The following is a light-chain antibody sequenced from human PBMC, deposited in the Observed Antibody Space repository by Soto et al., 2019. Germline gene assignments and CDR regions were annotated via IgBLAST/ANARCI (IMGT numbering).Light chain of an antibody. Sequence: EIVLTQSPGTLSLSPGERATLSCRASQSVTSNYLAWYQQKPGQAPRLLIFGASIRDTGIPDSFSGSGSGTDFPLTISRLGPEDFAVYYCHQYGSSPGTFGQGTKVETK. CDR1: QSVTSNY. CDR2: GAS. CDR3: HQYGSSPGT. V-gene: IGKV3-20*01. J-gene: IGKJ1*01.